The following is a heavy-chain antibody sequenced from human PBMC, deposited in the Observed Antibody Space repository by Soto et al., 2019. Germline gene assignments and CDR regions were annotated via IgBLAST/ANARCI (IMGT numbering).Heavy chain of an antibody. CDR1: GGTFSSYG. V-gene: IGHV3-33*01. D-gene: IGHD4-4*01. CDR2: IWYDGSNK. J-gene: IGHJ6*02. Sequence: PGVSLRHSWASAGGTFSSYGIHLVRQAPGKGLEWVAVIWYDGSNKYYADSVKGRFTISRDNSKNTLYLQMNSLRAEDTAVYYCAREYSNYFYYYYGMDVWGQGTTVTVSS. CDR3: AREYSNYFYYYYGMDV.